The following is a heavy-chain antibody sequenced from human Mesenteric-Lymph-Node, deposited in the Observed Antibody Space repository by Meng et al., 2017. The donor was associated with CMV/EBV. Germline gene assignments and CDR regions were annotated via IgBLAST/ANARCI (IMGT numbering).Heavy chain of an antibody. J-gene: IGHJ4*02. CDR2: ILPMFDIS. Sequence: YCVSWVRQAPGQGPEWMGTILPMFDISNYAHNLQDRVTISADESTTTASMELSSLRSEDTAVYYCASRFYDYGSGKTYNALGSFDYWGQGTLVTVSS. CDR1: YC. D-gene: IGHD3-10*01. V-gene: IGHV1-69*15. CDR3: ASRFYDYGSGKTYNALGSFDY.